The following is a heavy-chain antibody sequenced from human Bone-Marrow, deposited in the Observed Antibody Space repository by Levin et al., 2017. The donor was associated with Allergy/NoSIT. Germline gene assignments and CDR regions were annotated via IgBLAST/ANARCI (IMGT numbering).Heavy chain of an antibody. J-gene: IGHJ4*02. CDR1: GGSISSYY. CDR2: VYSTGTT. V-gene: IGHV4-59*08. D-gene: IGHD3/OR15-3a*01. Sequence: ASETLSLTCSVSGGSISSYYWSWIRRSPGKGLEWIGYVYSTGTTRYNPSFETRVTISVDTSRNHFSLKLTSVTAADTAVYYCARGGRDFWTGYYENYLDYRGQGTLVTVSS. CDR3: ARGGRDFWTGYYENYLDY.